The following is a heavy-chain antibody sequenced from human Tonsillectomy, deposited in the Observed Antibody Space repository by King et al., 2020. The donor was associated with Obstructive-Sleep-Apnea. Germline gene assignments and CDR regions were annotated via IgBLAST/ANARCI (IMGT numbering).Heavy chain of an antibody. D-gene: IGHD3-10*01. J-gene: IGHJ4*02. CDR3: AKGGGSGSGSWSDY. Sequence: VQLVESGGGLIQPGGSLRLSCAASGFTFGTFAMSWVRQAPGKGLEWVSSISPSIGSTYYADSARGRFTISRDNSKNTLYLQMNSLRDEETAICFCAKGGGSGSGSWSDYWGQGTPVTVSS. CDR2: ISPSIGST. V-gene: IGHV3-23*04. CDR1: GFTFGTFA.